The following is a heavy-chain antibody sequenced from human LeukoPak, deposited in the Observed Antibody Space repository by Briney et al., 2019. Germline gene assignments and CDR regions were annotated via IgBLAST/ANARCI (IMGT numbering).Heavy chain of an antibody. CDR3: ARARIAVSYFDY. V-gene: IGHV4-59*01. CDR1: GDSISTYY. D-gene: IGHD6-6*01. Sequence: PSETLSLTCTVSGDSISTYYWSWIRQPPGKGLEWIGYVYYTGSTNHNPSLRSRVTISVDTSNNQFSLKMRSVTAADTAVYYCARARIAVSYFDYWGQGALVTVPS. CDR2: VYYTGST. J-gene: IGHJ4*02.